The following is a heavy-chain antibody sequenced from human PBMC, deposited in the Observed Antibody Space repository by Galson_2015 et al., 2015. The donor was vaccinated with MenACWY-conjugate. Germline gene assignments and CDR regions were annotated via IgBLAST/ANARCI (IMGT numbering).Heavy chain of an antibody. CDR3: PREAGCAFDM. CDR2: LKEDGSEK. D-gene: IGHD2-15*01. CDR1: RFSFSRYW. J-gene: IGHJ3*02. V-gene: IGHV3-7*03. Sequence: SLRLSRAASRFSFSRYWMSWVRQAPGKGLEWVAKLKEDGSEKYYVDSVKGRFSISRDNAKNSLYVQMNSLRVEDTAVYYCPREAGCAFDMWGQGTMVTVSS.